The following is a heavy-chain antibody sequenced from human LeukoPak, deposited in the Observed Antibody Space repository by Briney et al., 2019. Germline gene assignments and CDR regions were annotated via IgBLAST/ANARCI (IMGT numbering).Heavy chain of an antibody. Sequence: GGSLRLSCAASGFTFSDYYMTWIRQAPGKGLEWVSYISGGSSYTNYADSVKGRFTISRDNAKNSLYLQMNSLRAEDTAVHYCASRGDTSGYYYFDYWGQGTLVTVSS. CDR2: ISGGSSYT. J-gene: IGHJ4*02. D-gene: IGHD3-22*01. CDR3: ASRGDTSGYYYFDY. CDR1: GFTFSDYY. V-gene: IGHV3-11*03.